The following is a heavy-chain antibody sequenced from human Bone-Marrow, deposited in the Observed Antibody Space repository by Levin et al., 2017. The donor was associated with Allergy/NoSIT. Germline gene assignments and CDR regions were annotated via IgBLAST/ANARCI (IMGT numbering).Heavy chain of an antibody. CDR3: ARAGAVGDFDAFDV. D-gene: IGHD2-21*02. CDR2: IHHSGST. J-gene: IGHJ3*01. CDR1: GGSLSSHW. V-gene: IGHV4-34*01. Sequence: SETLSLTCAVYGGSLSSHWWNWIRQPPGKGLEWIGEIHHSGSTNYNPSFKSRVTITVDTSKNQFSLKLKSVTAADTAVYYCARAGAVGDFDAFDVWGQGAMVAVSS.